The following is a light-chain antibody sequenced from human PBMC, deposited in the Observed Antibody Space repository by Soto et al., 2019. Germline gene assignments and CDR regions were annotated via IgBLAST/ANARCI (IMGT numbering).Light chain of an antibody. CDR1: SSNIASNA. V-gene: IGLV1-44*01. CDR3: AAWDGSLQGYV. CDR2: SNN. Sequence: QSVLTQPPSASGTPGQRVTISCSGSSSNIASNAVNWYQLLPGTAPKLLIYSNNQRPSGVPDRFSGSKSGTSASLAISGLQSEDEADYYCAAWDGSLQGYVLGTGTKLTVL. J-gene: IGLJ1*01.